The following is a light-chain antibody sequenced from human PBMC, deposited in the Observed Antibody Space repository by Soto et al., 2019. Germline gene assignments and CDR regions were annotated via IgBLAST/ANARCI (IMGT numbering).Light chain of an antibody. CDR2: DVS. CDR1: SSDVGGYNY. Sequence: QSVLTQPASVSGSPGQSMTISCTGPSSDVGGYNYVSWYQQHPGKAPKLMIYDVSNRPSGVSNRFSGSKSGNTASLTISGLQAEDEADYYCSSYTSSSTLYVFGTGTKLTVL. CDR3: SSYTSSSTLYV. V-gene: IGLV2-14*01. J-gene: IGLJ1*01.